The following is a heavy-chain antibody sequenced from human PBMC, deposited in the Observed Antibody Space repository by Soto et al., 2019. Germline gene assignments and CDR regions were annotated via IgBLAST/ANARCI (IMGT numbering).Heavy chain of an antibody. Sequence: GGSLRLSCAASGFTFSSYWMSWVRQAPGKGLEWVANIKQDGSEKYYVDSVKGRFTISRDNAKNSLYLQMNSLRAEDTAVYYCARGGGSGSDDAYYFDYWGQGTLVTVSS. D-gene: IGHD3-10*01. CDR2: IKQDGSEK. V-gene: IGHV3-7*01. J-gene: IGHJ4*02. CDR1: GFTFSSYW. CDR3: ARGGGSGSDDAYYFDY.